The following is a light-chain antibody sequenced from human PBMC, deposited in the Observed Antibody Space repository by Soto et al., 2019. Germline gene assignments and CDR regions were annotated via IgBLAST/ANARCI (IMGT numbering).Light chain of an antibody. J-gene: IGKJ5*01. Sequence: ETVMTQSPATLSVSPGERATLSCRASQSVSSSLAWYHQKPGQAPWLLIFGASTRATGIPIRFSGSGSGTEFTLTISSLQSEDFAVYYCQQYKDWPLITFGQGTRLEIK. CDR1: QSVSSS. CDR3: QQYKDWPLIT. CDR2: GAS. V-gene: IGKV3-15*01.